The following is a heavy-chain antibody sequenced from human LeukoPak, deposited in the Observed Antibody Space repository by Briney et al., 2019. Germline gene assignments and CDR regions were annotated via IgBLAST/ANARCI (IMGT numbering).Heavy chain of an antibody. CDR3: ANDYNSGAYFYYMDV. D-gene: IGHD3-10*01. CDR1: GFTFSSYW. Sequence: PGGSLRLSCAASGFTFSSYWMSWVRQAPGKGLEWVANIKQDGSEKYYVDSVKGRFTISRDNSRYTLYLQLNSLRPEDTAVYYCANDYNSGAYFYYMDVWGKGTTVTVSS. V-gene: IGHV3-7*01. J-gene: IGHJ6*03. CDR2: IKQDGSEK.